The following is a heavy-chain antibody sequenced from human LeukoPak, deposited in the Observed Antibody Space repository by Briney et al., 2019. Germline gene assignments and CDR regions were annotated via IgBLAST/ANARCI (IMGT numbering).Heavy chain of an antibody. CDR1: GGSISSYY. CDR3: ARDRRDYYDSSGYFDY. CDR2: IYYSGST. J-gene: IGHJ4*02. V-gene: IGHV4-59*01. D-gene: IGHD3-22*01. Sequence: SETLSLTCTVSGGSISSYYWSWIRQPPGKGLKWIGYIYYSGSTNYNPPLKSRVTISVDTSKNQFSLKLSSVTAADTAMYYCARDRRDYYDSSGYFDYWGQGTLVTVSS.